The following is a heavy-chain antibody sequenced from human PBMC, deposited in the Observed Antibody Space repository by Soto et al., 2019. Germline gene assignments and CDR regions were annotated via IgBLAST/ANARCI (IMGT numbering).Heavy chain of an antibody. CDR2: IYYSGRT. CDR1: GESTSSSSYY. Sequence: PSETLSLTCIVSGESTSSSSYYWGWIRQPPGKGLEWIGSIYYSGRTYYNPSFKSRVTISIDTSKNQFSLKLSSVTATDTAVYYCARQRTTVVTQAYFDHWGRGALVTVSS. D-gene: IGHD2-21*02. CDR3: ARQRTTVVTQAYFDH. V-gene: IGHV4-39*01. J-gene: IGHJ4*02.